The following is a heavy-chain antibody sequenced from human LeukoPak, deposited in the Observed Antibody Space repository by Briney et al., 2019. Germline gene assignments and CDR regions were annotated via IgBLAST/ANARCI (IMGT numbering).Heavy chain of an antibody. V-gene: IGHV3-21*01. CDR1: GFTFSSYS. J-gene: IGHJ4*02. Sequence: GGSLRLSCAASGFTFSSYSMNWVRQAPGKGLEWVSSISSSSSYIYYADSVKGRFTISRDNAKNSLYLQMNSLRAEDTAVYYCARDRGFLEWPAVRGYFDYWGQGTLVTVSS. CDR2: ISSSSSYI. D-gene: IGHD3-3*01. CDR3: ARDRGFLEWPAVRGYFDY.